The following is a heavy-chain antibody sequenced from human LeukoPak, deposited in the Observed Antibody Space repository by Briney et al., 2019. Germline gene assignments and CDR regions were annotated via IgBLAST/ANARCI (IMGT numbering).Heavy chain of an antibody. Sequence: GGSLRLSCAASGFTFSSYAMSWVRQAPGKGLEWVSAISGSGGNTYSADSVKGRFTISSDNSKNTLYLQMNSLRAEDTTVYYCSKSSLDRSGLYGLVFDPWGQGTLVTVSS. CDR3: SKSSLDRSGLYGLVFDP. CDR2: ISGSGGNT. CDR1: GFTFSSYA. J-gene: IGHJ5*02. V-gene: IGHV3-23*01. D-gene: IGHD6-19*01.